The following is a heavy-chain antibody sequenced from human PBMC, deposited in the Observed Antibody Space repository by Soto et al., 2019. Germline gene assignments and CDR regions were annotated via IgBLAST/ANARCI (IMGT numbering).Heavy chain of an antibody. CDR2: ISYDGSNK. J-gene: IGHJ4*02. V-gene: IGHV3-30*18. CDR1: GFTFSSYG. CDR3: AKDSGAPIIWGY. Sequence: GGSLRLSCAASGFTFSSYGMHWVRQAPGKGLEWVAVISYDGSNKYYADSVKGRFTISRDNSKNTLYLQMNSLRAEDTAVYYCAKDSGAPIIWGYWGQGTLVTVSS. D-gene: IGHD2-21*01.